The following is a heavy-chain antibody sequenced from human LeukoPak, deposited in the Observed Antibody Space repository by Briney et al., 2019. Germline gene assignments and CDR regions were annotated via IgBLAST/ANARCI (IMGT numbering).Heavy chain of an antibody. V-gene: IGHV3-30*02. Sequence: GGSLRLSCAASGFTFSSYGMHWVRQAPGKGLEWVAFMRYDGSNRNYADSVKGRFTISRDNSKNTLYLQMNSLRAEDTAVYYCAKGVKVPLLRYFSYYMDVWGRGTTVTISS. J-gene: IGHJ6*03. D-gene: IGHD3-9*01. CDR1: GFTFSSYG. CDR3: AKGVKVPLLRYFSYYMDV. CDR2: MRYDGSNR.